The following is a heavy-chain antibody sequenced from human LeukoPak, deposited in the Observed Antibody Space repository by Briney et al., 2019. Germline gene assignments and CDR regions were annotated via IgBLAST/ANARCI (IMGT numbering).Heavy chain of an antibody. D-gene: IGHD6-25*01. Sequence: PGGSLRLSCAVSGFTFNTYWMTWLRQDPGKGLEWVASINQGGNEKYYVASVRGRFSISRDNAKNSLYLQMNSLRADDTAVYYCAKDKGARLFDPWGQGTLVIVSS. CDR1: GFTFNTYW. J-gene: IGHJ5*02. CDR3: AKDKGARLFDP. V-gene: IGHV3-7*01. CDR2: INQGGNEK.